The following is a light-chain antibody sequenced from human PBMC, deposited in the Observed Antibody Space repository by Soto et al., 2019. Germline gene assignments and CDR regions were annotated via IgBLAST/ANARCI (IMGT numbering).Light chain of an antibody. J-gene: IGLJ3*02. CDR2: STG. V-gene: IGLV7-43*01. Sequence: QSVVTQEPSLTVSPGGTVTLTCASSTGAVTSGYYPNWFQQKPGQAPRALIYSTGNKHSWTPARFSGSLLGGKAALTLSGVRPEDEAEYYCLLYSGGVWVFGGGTKLTAL. CDR3: LLYSGGVWV. CDR1: TGAVTSGYY.